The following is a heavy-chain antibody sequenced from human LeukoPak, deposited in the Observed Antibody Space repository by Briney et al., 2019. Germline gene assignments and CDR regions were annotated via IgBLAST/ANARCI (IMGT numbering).Heavy chain of an antibody. CDR2: IYYSGNT. CDR3: ARLLANYGDFVYYYYMDV. V-gene: IGHV4-59*01. Sequence: SETLSLTCTVSGGSISSYYWSWIRQPPGKGLEWIGYIYYSGNTNYNPSLKSRVTMSVDTSKNQFSLKLSSVTAADTAVYYCARLLANYGDFVYYYYMDVWGKGTTVTVSS. D-gene: IGHD4-17*01. J-gene: IGHJ6*03. CDR1: GGSISSYY.